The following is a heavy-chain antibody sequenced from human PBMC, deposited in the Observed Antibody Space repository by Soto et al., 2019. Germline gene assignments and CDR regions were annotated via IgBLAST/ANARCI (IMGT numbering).Heavy chain of an antibody. Sequence: ASVKVSCKASGYTFTSYGISWVRQAPGQGLERMGWISAYNGNTNYAQKLQGRVTMTTDTSTSTAYMELRSLRSDDTAVYYCARVAHSGSREYDIRFGCRDRVTMVTVSS. CDR1: GYTFTSYG. CDR3: ARVAHSGSREYDIRFGC. CDR2: ISAYNGNT. D-gene: IGHD3-9*01. J-gene: IGHJ4*02. V-gene: IGHV1-18*01.